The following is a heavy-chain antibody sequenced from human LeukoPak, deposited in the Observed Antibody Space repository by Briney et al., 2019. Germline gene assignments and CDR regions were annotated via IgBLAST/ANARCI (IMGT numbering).Heavy chain of an antibody. Sequence: SQTLSLTCAISGDFVSTSSAAWNWIRQSPSRGLEWLGRTYYRSKWYNDFALSVKRRIIINPGTSKNQFSLQLNSVTPEDTAVYYCARDGSYFDVWGQGILVTVSS. V-gene: IGHV6-1*01. CDR1: GDFVSTSSAA. CDR2: TYYRSKWYN. CDR3: ARDGSYFDV. J-gene: IGHJ4*02.